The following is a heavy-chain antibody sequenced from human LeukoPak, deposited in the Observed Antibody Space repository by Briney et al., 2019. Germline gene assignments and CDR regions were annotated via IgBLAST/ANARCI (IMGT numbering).Heavy chain of an antibody. CDR1: GFTFSDYY. CDR3: ARDRLRFLEWLPSDAFDI. J-gene: IGHJ3*02. Sequence: GGSLRLSCAASGFTFSDYYMSLIRQAPGKGLEWVSYISSSGSTIYYADSVKGRFTISRDNAKNSLYLQMNSLRAEDTAVYYCARDRLRFLEWLPSDAFDIWGQGTMVTVSS. CDR2: ISSSGSTI. V-gene: IGHV3-11*01. D-gene: IGHD3-3*01.